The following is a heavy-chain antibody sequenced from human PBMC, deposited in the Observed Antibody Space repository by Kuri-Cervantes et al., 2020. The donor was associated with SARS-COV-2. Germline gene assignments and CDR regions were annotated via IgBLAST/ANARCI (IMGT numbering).Heavy chain of an antibody. V-gene: IGHV1-2*02. D-gene: IGHD1-26*01. CDR2: INPNSGGT. CDR3: ARGGYLNFDY. J-gene: IGHJ4*02. Sequence: ASVKVSCKASGYTFTDYYMHWVRQAPGQGLEWMGWINPNSGGTNYTQKFQGRVTMTRGTSISTGYMDLSRLRSDDTAVYYCARGGYLNFDYWGQGTLVTVSS. CDR1: GYTFTDYY.